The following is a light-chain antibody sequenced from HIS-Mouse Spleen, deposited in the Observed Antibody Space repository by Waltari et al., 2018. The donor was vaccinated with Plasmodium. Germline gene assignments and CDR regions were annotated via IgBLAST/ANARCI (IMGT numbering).Light chain of an antibody. CDR2: SNN. Sequence: QSVLTQPPSASGTPGHRVTISCSGSISSIGSNTVNCYQQLPGTAPKLLIYSNNPRPSGVPARCSGSKAGTSASLAISGLQSEDEADYYCAEWDDSLNGVVFAGGTKLTVL. CDR3: AEWDDSLNGVV. V-gene: IGLV1-44*01. J-gene: IGLJ2*01. CDR1: ISSIGSNT.